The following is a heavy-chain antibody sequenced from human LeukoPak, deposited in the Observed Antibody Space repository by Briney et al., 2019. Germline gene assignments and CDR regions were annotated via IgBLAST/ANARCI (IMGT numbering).Heavy chain of an antibody. J-gene: IGHJ5*02. Sequence: GESLKISCKGSGYSFTSYWIGWVRQMPGKGLEWMGIIYPGDSDTRYSPSFQGQVTISADKSISTAYLQWSSLKASATAMYYCARSYSSSWAGFDPWGQGTLVTVSS. CDR2: IYPGDSDT. V-gene: IGHV5-51*01. CDR1: GYSFTSYW. CDR3: ARSYSSSWAGFDP. D-gene: IGHD6-13*01.